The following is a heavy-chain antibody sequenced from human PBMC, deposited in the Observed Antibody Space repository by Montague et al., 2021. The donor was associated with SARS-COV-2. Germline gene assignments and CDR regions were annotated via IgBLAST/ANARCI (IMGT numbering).Heavy chain of an antibody. J-gene: IGHJ4*02. CDR2: MWYVGSKE. V-gene: IGHV3-33*01. CDR3: ARDTYSSTSGTLDF. D-gene: IGHD6-13*01. Sequence: SLRLSCAASGFTFSSHGMHWVRQAPGKGLEWVAVMWYVGSKENYADSVKGRFTISRDNSEHMLYLQLNSLRAEDTAVYYCARDTYSSTSGTLDFWGRGTLVTVSS. CDR1: GFTFSSHG.